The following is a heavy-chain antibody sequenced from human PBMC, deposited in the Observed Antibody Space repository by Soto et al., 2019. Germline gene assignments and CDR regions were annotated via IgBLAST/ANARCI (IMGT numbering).Heavy chain of an antibody. CDR1: GSGFISSG. CDR3: SADRPDIGVGWWV. CDR2: IVVASGQT. D-gene: IGHD2-15*01. J-gene: IGHJ6*02. V-gene: IGHV1-58*02. Sequence: SVKVSCRASGSGFISSGIQWVRQAHGQRLEWIGWIVVASGQTNYAQNFRGRVAITRDTSTATAYIELTGLTSEDTAVYFCSADRPDIGVGWWVWGQGTTVTVS.